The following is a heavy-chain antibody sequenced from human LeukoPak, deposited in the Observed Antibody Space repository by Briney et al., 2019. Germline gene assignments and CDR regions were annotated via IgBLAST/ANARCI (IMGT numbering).Heavy chain of an antibody. J-gene: IGHJ4*02. Sequence: PSETLSPTCTVSGDSIRSFFWSWVRQPPGKGLEWIGFFYYTGSTNYNPSLKSRVSISVDTSTNQLSLNLTSVTAADTAVYYCARLPSAGYGYVEVWGQGALVTVSS. CDR3: ARLPSAGYGYVEV. CDR2: FYYTGST. V-gene: IGHV4-59*03. CDR1: GDSIRSFF. D-gene: IGHD5-12*01.